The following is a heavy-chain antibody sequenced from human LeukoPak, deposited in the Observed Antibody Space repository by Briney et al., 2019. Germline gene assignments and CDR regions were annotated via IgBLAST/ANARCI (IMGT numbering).Heavy chain of an antibody. CDR1: GFTFDDYA. Sequence: GGSLRLSCAASGFTFDDYAMHWVRQAPGKGLEWVSGISWNSGSIGYADSVKGRFTIPRDNAKNSLYLQMNSLRAEDTALYYCAKAHRVTGAFDIWGQGTMVTVSS. D-gene: IGHD5-18*01. CDR3: AKAHRVTGAFDI. CDR2: ISWNSGSI. V-gene: IGHV3-9*01. J-gene: IGHJ3*02.